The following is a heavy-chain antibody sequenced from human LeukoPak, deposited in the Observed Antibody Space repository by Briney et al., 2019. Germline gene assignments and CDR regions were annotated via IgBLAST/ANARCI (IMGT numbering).Heavy chain of an antibody. CDR1: GFIFRDYW. Sequence: GGSLRLSCAASGFIFRDYWMSWVRQAPGKGLEWVADMSPDGSDKTYVDSVKGRLTISRDNAKQSLYLQMNSLRAEDTAVYYCAREPTTVTTKPLDYWGQGTLVTVSS. D-gene: IGHD4-11*01. V-gene: IGHV3-7*01. J-gene: IGHJ4*02. CDR2: MSPDGSDK. CDR3: AREPTTVTTKPLDY.